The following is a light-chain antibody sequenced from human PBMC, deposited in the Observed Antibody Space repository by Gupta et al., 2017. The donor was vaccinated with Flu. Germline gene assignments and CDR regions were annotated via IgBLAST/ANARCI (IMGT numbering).Light chain of an antibody. CDR1: QSLIYMNGNIF. Sequence: DVVLTQSPLSLPVTLGQPASISCRSSQSLIYMNGNIFLNWFHQRPGQSPRRLIYQVSNRDSGVPDRFSGSGSXTDXTLKISXVEAEDVGVYYCMQGSHWPPFTFGXGTKLEIK. CDR3: MQGSHWPPFT. CDR2: QVS. V-gene: IGKV2-30*01. J-gene: IGKJ2*01.